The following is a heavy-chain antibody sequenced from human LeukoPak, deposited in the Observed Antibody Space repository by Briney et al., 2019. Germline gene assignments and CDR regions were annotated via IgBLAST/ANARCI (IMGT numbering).Heavy chain of an antibody. CDR2: IGTAGDT. D-gene: IGHD5-18*01. CDR3: ARGGYSYGYPVFDAFDI. V-gene: IGHV3-13*01. J-gene: IGHJ3*02. CDR1: GFTFSSYD. Sequence: PGGSLRLSCAASGFTFSSYDMHWVRHATGKGLEWVSAIGTAGDTYYPGSVKGRFTISRENAKNSLYLQMNSLRAGDTAVYYCARGGYSYGYPVFDAFDIWGQGTMVTVSS.